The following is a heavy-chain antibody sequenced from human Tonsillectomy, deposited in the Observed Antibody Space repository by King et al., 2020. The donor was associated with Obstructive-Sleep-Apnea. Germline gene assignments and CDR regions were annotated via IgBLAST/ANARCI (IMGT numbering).Heavy chain of an antibody. V-gene: IGHV3-21*01. CDR1: GFKFSNYS. D-gene: IGHD6-6*01. J-gene: IGHJ6*02. CDR3: ARARWSRSVYYGMDV. Sequence: DVQLVESGGGLVKPGGSLRLSCAASGFKFSNYSMNWVRQAPGKGLEWVSSISGVSSYIYYADSVKDRFTISRDNARNSLYLQMNSLRAEDTAVYYCARARWSRSVYYGMDVWGQGTTVTVSS. CDR2: ISGVSSYI.